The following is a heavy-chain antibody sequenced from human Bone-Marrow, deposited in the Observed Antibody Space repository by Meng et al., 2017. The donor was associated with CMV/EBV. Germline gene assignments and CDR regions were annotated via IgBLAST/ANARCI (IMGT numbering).Heavy chain of an antibody. CDR1: GLSFTSYS. CDR2: ISADSSYI. J-gene: IGHJ4*02. Sequence: CAASGLSFTSYSMNWVRQAPGKGLEWVSSISADSSYIYYADSLKGRFTISRDNAKNSVSLQMNSLRDEDTAVYYCASSLATITFFDFWGQGTLVTVS. CDR3: ASSLATITFFDF. D-gene: IGHD5-24*01. V-gene: IGHV3-21*01.